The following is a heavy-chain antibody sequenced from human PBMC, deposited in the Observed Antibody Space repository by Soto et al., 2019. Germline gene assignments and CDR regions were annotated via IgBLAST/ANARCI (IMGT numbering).Heavy chain of an antibody. V-gene: IGHV4-4*02. D-gene: IGHD6-13*01. CDR1: GGSISSSNW. Sequence: QVQLQESGPGLVKPSGTLSLTCAVSGGSISSSNWWSWVRQPPGKGLGWIGEIYHSGSTNYNPSLKSRCTISVDKAKNQFSLKLSSVTAADTAGEYCAMAAMGGSSWPVDLWGQGTLVTVSS. CDR2: IYHSGST. CDR3: AMAAMGGSSWPVDL. J-gene: IGHJ4*02.